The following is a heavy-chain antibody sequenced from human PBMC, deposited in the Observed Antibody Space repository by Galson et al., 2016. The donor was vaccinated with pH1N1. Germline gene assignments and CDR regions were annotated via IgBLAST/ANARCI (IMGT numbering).Heavy chain of an antibody. V-gene: IGHV3-53*01. D-gene: IGHD7-27*01. J-gene: IGHJ5*02. CDR3: ARDTGA. CDR1: GVTVSNNY. CDR2: IYSGGDT. Sequence: PRLSCAASGVTVSNNYMSWVRQAPGKGLEWVSCIYSGGDTYYADSVKGRFTVSRDSSRNTVYLQMNSLRAEDTAVYYCARDTGAWGQGTLVTVSS.